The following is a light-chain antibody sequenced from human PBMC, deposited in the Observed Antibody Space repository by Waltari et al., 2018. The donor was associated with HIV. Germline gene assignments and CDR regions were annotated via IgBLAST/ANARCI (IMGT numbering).Light chain of an antibody. CDR1: SSDVGGYNY. CDR2: DVS. Sequence: QSALIQPASVSGSPGQSITNPCTGSSSDVGGYNYVSWYQQHPGKAPKLMIYDVSNRPSGVSNRFSGSKSGNTASLTISGLQAEDEADYYCSSYTTSSTFHVIFGGGTKLTVL. J-gene: IGLJ2*01. CDR3: SSYTTSSTFHVI. V-gene: IGLV2-14*03.